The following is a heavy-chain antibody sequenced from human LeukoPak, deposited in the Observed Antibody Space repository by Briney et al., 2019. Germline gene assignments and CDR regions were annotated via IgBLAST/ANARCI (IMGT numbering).Heavy chain of an antibody. V-gene: IGHV4-61*02. CDR1: GGSISSDSYY. J-gene: IGHJ3*02. CDR3: ARGDDSSGYYYEGAFDI. CDR2: IYTGGST. D-gene: IGHD3-22*01. Sequence: PSQTLSLTCTVSGGSISSDSYYWSWIRQPAGKGLESIVSIYTGGSTNYNPALKSRVTISVDTSKNQFSLKLSSVTAANTAVYYRARGDDSSGYYYEGAFDIWGQGAMVTVSS.